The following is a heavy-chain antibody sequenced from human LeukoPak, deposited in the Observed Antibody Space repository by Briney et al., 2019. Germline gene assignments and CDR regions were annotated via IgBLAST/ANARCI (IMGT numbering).Heavy chain of an antibody. V-gene: IGHV1-2*02. CDR1: GYTFTGYY. CDR3: ARELYFGAAAGTGGAFDI. D-gene: IGHD6-13*01. CDR2: INPNSGGT. Sequence: EASVKVSCKASGYTFTGYYMHWVRQAPGQGLEWMGWINPNSGGTNYAQKFQGRVTMTRDTSISTAYMELSRLRSDDTAVYYCARELYFGAAAGTGGAFDIWGQGTMVTVSS. J-gene: IGHJ3*02.